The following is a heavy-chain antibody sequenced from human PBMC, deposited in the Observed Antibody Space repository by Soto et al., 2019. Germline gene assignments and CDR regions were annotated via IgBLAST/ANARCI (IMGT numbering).Heavy chain of an antibody. CDR2: ISGSGGST. Sequence: PGGSLRLSCAASGFTFSSYAMSWVRQAPGKGLEWVSSISGSGGSTQYADSVKGRFTISRDTSKNTLFLQMNSLRAEDTALYYCAKAFGSDYDSDYWGQGTLVTVSS. D-gene: IGHD5-12*01. CDR3: AKAFGSDYDSDY. J-gene: IGHJ4*02. CDR1: GFTFSSYA. V-gene: IGHV3-23*01.